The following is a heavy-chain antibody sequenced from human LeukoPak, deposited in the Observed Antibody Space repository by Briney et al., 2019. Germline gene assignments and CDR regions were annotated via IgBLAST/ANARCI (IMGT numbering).Heavy chain of an antibody. CDR1: GFTVSSDY. CDR2: IYSGGST. Sequence: GGSLRLSCAASGFTVSSDYMSWVRQAPGKGLEWVSVIYSGGSTNYDDSVKGRFTISRDKSKNTVYLQMNSLRFEDTAMYYCARNWFDPWGQGTLVTVSS. CDR3: ARNWFDP. V-gene: IGHV3-53*05. J-gene: IGHJ5*02.